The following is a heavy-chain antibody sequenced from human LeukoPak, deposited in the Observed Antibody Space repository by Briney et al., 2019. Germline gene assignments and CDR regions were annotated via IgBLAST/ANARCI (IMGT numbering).Heavy chain of an antibody. V-gene: IGHV4-39*01. Sequence: PSETLSLTCTVSGGSISSSSYYWGWIRQPPGKGLEWIGSIYYSGSTYCNPSLKSRVTISVDTSKNQFSLKLSSVTAADTAVYYCARRSSRVRGVISPFDCWGQGTLVTVSS. J-gene: IGHJ4*02. D-gene: IGHD3-10*01. CDR1: GGSISSSSYY. CDR3: ARRSSRVRGVISPFDC. CDR2: IYYSGST.